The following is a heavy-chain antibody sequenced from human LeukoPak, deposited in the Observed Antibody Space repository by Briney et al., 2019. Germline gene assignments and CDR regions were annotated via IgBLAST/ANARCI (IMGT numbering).Heavy chain of an antibody. CDR3: GKSGIASPYYYYYYMDV. V-gene: IGHV3-30*18. J-gene: IGHJ6*03. CDR2: ISYDGSNK. CDR1: GFTFSSYG. Sequence: PGGSLRLSCAASGFTFSSYGMHWVRQAPGKGLEWVAVISYDGSNKYYADSVKGRFTISRDNSKNTLYLQMNSLRAEDTAVYYCGKSGIASPYYYYYYMDVWGKGTTVTVSS. D-gene: IGHD3-3*02.